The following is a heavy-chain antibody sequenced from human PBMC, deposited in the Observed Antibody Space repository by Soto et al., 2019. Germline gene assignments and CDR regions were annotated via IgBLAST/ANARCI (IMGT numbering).Heavy chain of an antibody. J-gene: IGHJ6*02. V-gene: IGHV4-39*07. CDR3: ARRYSSSLDV. Sequence: PSETLSLTCTVSGDSISTNSYSWGWIRQPPGQGLEWIGLFYYSGSTNYNPSLKNRVTISVDTSKNQFSLKLSSVTAADTAVYYCARRYSSSLDVWGQGTTVTVSS. CDR1: GDSISTNSYS. CDR2: FYYSGST. D-gene: IGHD6-13*01.